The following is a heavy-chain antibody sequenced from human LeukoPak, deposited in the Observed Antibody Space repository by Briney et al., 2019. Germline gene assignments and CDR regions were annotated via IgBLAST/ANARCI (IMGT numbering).Heavy chain of an antibody. Sequence: PGGSLRLSCAASGFTFSSYSMNWVCQAPGKGLEWVSSISSSSSYIYYADSVKGRFTISRDNAKNSLYLQMNSLRAEDTAVYYCARDLAAGTDYWGRGTLVTVSS. D-gene: IGHD6-13*01. CDR1: GFTFSSYS. CDR2: ISSSSSYI. J-gene: IGHJ4*02. V-gene: IGHV3-21*01. CDR3: ARDLAAGTDY.